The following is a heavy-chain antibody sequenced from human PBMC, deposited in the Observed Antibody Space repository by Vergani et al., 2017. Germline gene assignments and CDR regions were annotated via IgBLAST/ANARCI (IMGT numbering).Heavy chain of an antibody. Sequence: QVQLVQSGAEVKKPGASVKVSCKASGYTFTSYGISCVRQAPGQGLEWMGWISAYNGNTNYAQKLQGRVTMTTDTSTSTAYMELRSLRSDDTAVYYCARYSYGFERRGDYYYVMDVWGQGTTVTVSS. J-gene: IGHJ6*02. V-gene: IGHV1-18*01. CDR3: ARYSYGFERRGDYYYVMDV. D-gene: IGHD5-18*01. CDR1: GYTFTSYG. CDR2: ISAYNGNT.